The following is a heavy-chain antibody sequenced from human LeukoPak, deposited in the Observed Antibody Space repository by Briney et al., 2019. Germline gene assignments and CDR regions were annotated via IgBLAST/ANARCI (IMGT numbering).Heavy chain of an antibody. CDR1: GXSISGYY. V-gene: IGHV4-59*08. CDR2: IYSSGST. CDR3: ARHYYDSSGYLRSFDH. J-gene: IGHJ4*02. Sequence: SETLSLTCIVSGXSISGYYWSWIRRPPGKGQEWIGYIYSSGSTNYNPSLKSRVTMSTDTSKKQISLKLSSVTAADTAVYYCARHYYDSSGYLRSFDHWGQGTLVTISS. D-gene: IGHD3-22*01.